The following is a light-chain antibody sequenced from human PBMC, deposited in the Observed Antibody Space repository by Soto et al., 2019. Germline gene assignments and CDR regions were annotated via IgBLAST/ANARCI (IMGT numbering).Light chain of an antibody. Sequence: QSVLTQPPSASGTPGQRVTISCSGSSSNIGSNTVNWYQQLPGTAPKLLIYSNNQRPSGVPDRFSGSKSGTSASLAISGLQSEDEADYYCSSYAGSNMVVFGGGTKLTVL. V-gene: IGLV1-44*01. J-gene: IGLJ2*01. CDR2: SNN. CDR3: SSYAGSNMVV. CDR1: SSNIGSNT.